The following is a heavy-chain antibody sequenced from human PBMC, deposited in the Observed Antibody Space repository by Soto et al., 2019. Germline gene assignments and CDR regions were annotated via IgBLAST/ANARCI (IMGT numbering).Heavy chain of an antibody. CDR3: ARDTTVSKYYYYYGMDV. CDR2: MNPNSGNT. CDR1: GYTFTSYG. Sequence: GASVKVSCKASGYTFTSYGINWVRQATGQGLEWMGLMNPNSGNTGYAQKFQGRVTMTRNTSISTAYMELSSPRSEDTAVYYCARDTTVSKYYYYYGMDVWGQGTTVTVSS. V-gene: IGHV1-8*01. J-gene: IGHJ6*02. D-gene: IGHD4-17*01.